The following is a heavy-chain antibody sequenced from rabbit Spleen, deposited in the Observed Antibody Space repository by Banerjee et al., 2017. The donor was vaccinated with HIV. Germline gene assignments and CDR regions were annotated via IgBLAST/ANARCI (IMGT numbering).Heavy chain of an antibody. CDR1: GFDFSSNV. J-gene: IGHJ6*01. CDR2: MRISTYNT. D-gene: IGHD8-1*01. Sequence: QSLEESGGDLVKPGASLTLTCKASGFDFSSNVMCWVRQAPGKGLEWIVCMRISTYNTAYASWAKGRFTISKTSSTTVTLQMTSLTAADTATYFCARDTGSSFSSYGMDLWGPGTLVTVS. CDR3: ARDTGSSFSSYGMDL. V-gene: IGHV1S40*01.